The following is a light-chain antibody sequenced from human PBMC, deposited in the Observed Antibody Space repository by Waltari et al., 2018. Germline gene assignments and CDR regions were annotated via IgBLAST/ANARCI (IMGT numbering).Light chain of an antibody. CDR3: QQYGGSVWT. Sequence: EVVLTQSPGPLSLSPGERATLSCRASHSVSRTYFAWYQQKPGRAPRLLIHGTSNRATGIPERFSGSVSETDFTLTIDRLEPEDFAVYYCQQYGGSVWTFGQGTKVEVK. J-gene: IGKJ1*01. V-gene: IGKV3-20*01. CDR1: HSVSRTY. CDR2: GTS.